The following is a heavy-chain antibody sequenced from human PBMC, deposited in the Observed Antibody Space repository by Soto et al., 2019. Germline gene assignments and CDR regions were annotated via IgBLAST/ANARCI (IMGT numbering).Heavy chain of an antibody. J-gene: IGHJ4*02. CDR1: GGSISSSSYY. V-gene: IGHV4-39*01. Sequence: PSETLSLTCTVSGGSISSSSYYWGWIRQPPGKGLEWIGSIYYSGSTYYNPSLKSRVTISVDTSKNQFSLKLSSVTAADTAVYYCARLYGDRRGFDYWGQGTPVTVSS. CDR3: ARLYGDRRGFDY. D-gene: IGHD4-17*01. CDR2: IYYSGST.